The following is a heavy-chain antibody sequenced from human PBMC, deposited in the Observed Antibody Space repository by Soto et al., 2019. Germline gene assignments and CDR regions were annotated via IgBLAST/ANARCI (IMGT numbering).Heavy chain of an antibody. J-gene: IGHJ5*02. D-gene: IGHD6-6*01. CDR3: ARAVGPKQLGHFDP. Sequence: AAEFKCVSYGMSWVRKEQGKGLEWVSSISSSSSYIYYADSVKGRFTISRDNAKNSLYLQMNSLRAEDTAVYYCARAVGPKQLGHFDPCGEATLVTGSS. CDR2: ISSSSSYI. CDR1: EFKCVSYG. V-gene: IGHV3-21*01.